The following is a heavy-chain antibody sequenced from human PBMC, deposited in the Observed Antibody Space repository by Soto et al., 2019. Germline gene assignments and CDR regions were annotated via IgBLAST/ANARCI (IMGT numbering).Heavy chain of an antibody. Sequence: GGSLRLSCAASGFTFSSYSMSWVRQAPGKGLEWVSAISGSGGSTYYADSVKGRFTISRDNSKNTLYLQMNSLRAEDTAVYYCAKGLSVAAAGSLVYWGQGTLVTVSS. CDR1: GFTFSSYS. V-gene: IGHV3-23*01. CDR3: AKGLSVAAAGSLVY. CDR2: ISGSGGST. J-gene: IGHJ4*02. D-gene: IGHD6-13*01.